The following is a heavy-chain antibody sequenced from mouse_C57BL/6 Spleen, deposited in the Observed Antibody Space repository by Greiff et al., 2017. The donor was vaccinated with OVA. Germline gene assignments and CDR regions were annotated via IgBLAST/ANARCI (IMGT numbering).Heavy chain of an antibody. CDR2: INRSTGGT. D-gene: IGHD2-3*01. V-gene: IGHV1-43*01. J-gene: IGHJ1*03. CDR1: GYSFTGYY. Sequence: EVQLVASGPELVKPGASVKISCKASGYSFTGYYMHWVKQSSEKSLEWIGEINRSTGGTSYNQKFKGKATLTVDKSSSTAYMQLKSLTSEDSAVYYCARWEDGYWYFDVWGTGTTVTVSS. CDR3: ARWEDGYWYFDV.